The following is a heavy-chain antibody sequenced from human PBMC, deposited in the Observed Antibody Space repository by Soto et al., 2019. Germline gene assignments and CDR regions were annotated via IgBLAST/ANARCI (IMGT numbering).Heavy chain of an antibody. Sequence: SETLSLTCAVSGYSIRSSNWWGWSRQPPGKGLEWIGYIYYSGSTNYNPSLKSRVTISVDTSKNQFSLKLSSVTAADTVVYYCARGPIRYFDWLPYYFDDWGQGTLVTVSS. D-gene: IGHD3-9*01. CDR1: GYSIRSSNW. CDR2: IYYSGST. V-gene: IGHV4-28*03. CDR3: ARGPIRYFDWLPYYFDD. J-gene: IGHJ4*02.